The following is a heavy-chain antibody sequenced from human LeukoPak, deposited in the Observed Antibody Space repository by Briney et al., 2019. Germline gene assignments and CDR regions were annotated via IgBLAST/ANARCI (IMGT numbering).Heavy chain of an antibody. J-gene: IGHJ4*02. CDR1: GGSFSGYY. CDR3: ARAMSIAARLQTIFDY. D-gene: IGHD6-6*01. V-gene: IGHV4-34*01. Sequence: ASETLSLTCAVFGGSFSGYYWNWIRQPQGKGLGWIGQINPSRNTNYNPSLKSRVTISVDTSKNQFSLNLTSVTAADTAVYYCARAMSIAARLQTIFDYWGQGTLVTVSS. CDR2: INPSRNT.